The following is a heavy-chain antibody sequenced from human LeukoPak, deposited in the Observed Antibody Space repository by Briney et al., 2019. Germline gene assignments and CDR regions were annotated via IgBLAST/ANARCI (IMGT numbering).Heavy chain of an antibody. CDR2: IYSGGST. Sequence: GGSLRLSCAASGFTVSSNYMSWVRQAPGKGLEWVSVIYSGGSTYYADSVKGRFTISRDNSKSTLYLQMNSLRAEDTAVYYCARAFLGSSDYWGQGTLVTVSS. V-gene: IGHV3-66*02. D-gene: IGHD3-3*01. CDR1: GFTVSSNY. CDR3: ARAFLGSSDY. J-gene: IGHJ4*02.